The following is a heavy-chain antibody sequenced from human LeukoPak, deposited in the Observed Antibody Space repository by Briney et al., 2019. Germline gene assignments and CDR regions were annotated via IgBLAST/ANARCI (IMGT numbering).Heavy chain of an antibody. V-gene: IGHV3-7*01. Sequence: GGSLRLSCAASGFTFTNYWMTWVRQAPEKGPEWVANIRQDGSDTNYVDSVRGRFTIARDNTKNSLYLQMTSLRGEDTAVYYCASRAGKPGNTPWCFDYWGQGALVTVSS. CDR2: IRQDGSDT. CDR1: GFTFTNYW. D-gene: IGHD1-7*01. CDR3: ASRAGKPGNTPWCFDY. J-gene: IGHJ4*02.